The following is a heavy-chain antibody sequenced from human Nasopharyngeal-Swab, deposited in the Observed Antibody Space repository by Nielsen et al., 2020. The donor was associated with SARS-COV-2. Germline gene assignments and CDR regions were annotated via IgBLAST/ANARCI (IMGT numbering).Heavy chain of an antibody. D-gene: IGHD1-26*01. CDR1: GYTFSNYW. J-gene: IGHJ4*01. CDR3: TRDIGGRYGY. V-gene: IGHV3-74*01. Sequence: GEYLKISCVGSGYTFSNYWMHWVRQVTGKRLVWVSRIGTDGSNTNYADSVKGRFRLSRDNAKTTLSLQMDILRGEDTAKYYCTRDIGGRYGYWGQGSLVTVSS. CDR2: IGTDGSNT.